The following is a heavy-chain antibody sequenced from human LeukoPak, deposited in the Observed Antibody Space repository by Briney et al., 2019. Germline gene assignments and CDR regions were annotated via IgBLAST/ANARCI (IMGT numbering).Heavy chain of an antibody. CDR1: GFNFRRYW. V-gene: IGHV3-7*02. CDR3: VQYASGYFRFFAH. CDR2: INPDGSEK. D-gene: IGHD5-12*01. J-gene: IGHJ1*01. Sequence: GGSLRLSCATSGFNFRRYWMSWVRQAPGIGLEWVATINPDGSEKHYLDSVKGRFTISRDNSLFLQMNSLRVADTAVYYCVQYASGYFRFFAHWGQGTLVTVSS.